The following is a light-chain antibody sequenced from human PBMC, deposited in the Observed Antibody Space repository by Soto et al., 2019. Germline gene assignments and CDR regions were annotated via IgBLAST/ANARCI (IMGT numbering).Light chain of an antibody. V-gene: IGKV1-8*01. J-gene: IGKJ3*01. CDR2: AAS. CDR3: QQSYSTPLT. CDR1: QGISSY. Sequence: AIRMTQSPSALSAYKGERVTITCRASQGISSYLAWYQQKPGKAPKLLIYAASSLQSGVPSRFSGSGSGTDFTLTISRLQPEDFATYYCQQSYSTPLTFGPGTKVD.